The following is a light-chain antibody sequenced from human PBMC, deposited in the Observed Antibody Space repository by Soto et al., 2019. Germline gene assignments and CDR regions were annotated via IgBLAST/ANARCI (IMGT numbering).Light chain of an antibody. CDR1: QSVSSSF. Sequence: EIVLTQSPGTLSLSPGERATLSCRASQSVSSSFLAWYQQKPGQAPRLLIYGASSRATGIPDRFSGSGSGTDFTLTISGLAPEDFAVYYCQQYDSSPWPFGQGTRVEIK. CDR2: GAS. CDR3: QQYDSSPWP. J-gene: IGKJ1*01. V-gene: IGKV3-20*01.